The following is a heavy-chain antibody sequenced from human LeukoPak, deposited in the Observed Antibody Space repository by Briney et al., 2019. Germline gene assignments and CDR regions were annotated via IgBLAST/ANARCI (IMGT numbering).Heavy chain of an antibody. Sequence: ASVKVSCKASGGTFSSHGISWVRQAPGQGLEWMGWINPNSGGTNYAQKFQGWVTMTRDTSITTAYMELSRLRSDDTAVYHCARGVGGFSPYYGMDVWGQGTTVTVSS. D-gene: IGHD3-16*01. CDR3: ARGVGGFSPYYGMDV. CDR1: GGTFSSHG. V-gene: IGHV1-2*04. CDR2: INPNSGGT. J-gene: IGHJ6*02.